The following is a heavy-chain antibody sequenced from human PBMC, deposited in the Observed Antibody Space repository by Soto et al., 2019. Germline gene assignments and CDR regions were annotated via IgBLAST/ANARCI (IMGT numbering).Heavy chain of an antibody. CDR3: ASAVSDPFDYGMDV. CDR1: GFTVSSNY. D-gene: IGHD3-16*01. CDR2: IYSGGST. V-gene: IGHV3-53*02. Sequence: EVQLVETGGGLIQPGGSLRLSCAASGFTVSSNYMSWVRQAPGKGLEWVSVIYSGGSTYYADSVKGRFTISRDNSKNTLYLQMNSLRAEDTAVYYCASAVSDPFDYGMDVWGQGTTVTVSS. J-gene: IGHJ6*02.